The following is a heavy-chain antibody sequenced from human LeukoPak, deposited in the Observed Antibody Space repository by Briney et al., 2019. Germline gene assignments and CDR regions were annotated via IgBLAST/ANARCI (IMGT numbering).Heavy chain of an antibody. V-gene: IGHV3-74*01. J-gene: IGHJ4*02. CDR2: INSDGSST. CDR3: ARRGSPGHFDY. CDR1: GFTFSSYW. D-gene: IGHD1-26*01. Sequence: GGSLRLSXAASGFTFSSYWMHWVRQAPGKGLVWVSRINSDGSSTSYADSVKGRFTISRDNAKNTLYLQMNSLRAEDTAVYYCARRGSPGHFDYWGQGTLVTVSS.